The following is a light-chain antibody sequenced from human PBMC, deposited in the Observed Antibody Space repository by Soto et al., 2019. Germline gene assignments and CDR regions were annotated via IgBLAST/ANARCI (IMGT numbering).Light chain of an antibody. CDR3: SSYTSSSTLV. J-gene: IGLJ2*01. CDR2: EAS. Sequence: QSVLTQPASVSGSHGQSITISCAGTSSDVGGYNYVSWYQQHPGQAPKLTIYEASNRPSGVSNRFTGSKSGNTASLTISCLHAEDEADYYCSSYTSSSTLVFGGGTKVTVL. V-gene: IGLV2-14*01. CDR1: SSDVGGYNY.